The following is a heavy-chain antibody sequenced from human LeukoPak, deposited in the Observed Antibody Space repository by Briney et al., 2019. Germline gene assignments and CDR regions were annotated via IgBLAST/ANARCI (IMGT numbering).Heavy chain of an antibody. CDR1: GFTFSSYA. CDR2: IVGSGGST. V-gene: IGHV3-23*01. J-gene: IGHJ4*02. D-gene: IGHD6-19*01. CDR3: SKTTAEYISGRCPGWPVYY. Sequence: GGSLRLSCAASGFTFSSYAMYWVRQAPGKGLEWVSGIVGSGGSTDYADSVKGRFTISRDNSKNTVYVQMNSLKAEDTAVYYCSKTTAEYISGRCPGWPVYYWGQGTLVTVS.